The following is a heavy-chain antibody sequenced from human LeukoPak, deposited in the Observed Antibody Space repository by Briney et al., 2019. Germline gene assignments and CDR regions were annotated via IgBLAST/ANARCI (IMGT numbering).Heavy chain of an antibody. J-gene: IGHJ6*02. CDR3: ATYTNWVAGDV. CDR1: GFTFNKSW. Sequence: GGSLRLSCGTSGFTFNKSWMSWVRQAPGKGPEWVASIKDDGSETFHADSVRGRFTISRDNARGTLYVQMNTLGAEDTAVYYCATYTNWVAGDVWGQGTTVTVSS. V-gene: IGHV3-7*01. CDR2: IKDDGSET. D-gene: IGHD7-27*01.